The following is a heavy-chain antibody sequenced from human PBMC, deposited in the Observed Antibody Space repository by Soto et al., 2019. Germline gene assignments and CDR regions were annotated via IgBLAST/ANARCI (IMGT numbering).Heavy chain of an antibody. CDR2: INHSGST. V-gene: IGHV4-34*01. CDR1: GGSFSGYY. Sequence: SETLSLTCAVYGGSFSGYYWSWIRQPPGKGLEWIGEINHSGSTNYNPSLKSRVTISVDTSKNQFSLKLSSVTAADTAVYYCARGRRAVAAWAFDYWGQGTLVTVSS. CDR3: ARGRRAVAAWAFDY. J-gene: IGHJ4*02. D-gene: IGHD6-19*01.